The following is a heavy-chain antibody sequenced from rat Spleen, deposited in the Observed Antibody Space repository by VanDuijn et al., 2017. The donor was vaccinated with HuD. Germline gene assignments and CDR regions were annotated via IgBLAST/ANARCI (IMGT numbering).Heavy chain of an antibody. Sequence: EVKLVESGGGLVQPGRSLELSCVASGFIFRNYDMVWVRQAPTKGLEWVATIGNKGSITYYRDSVKGRFTISRDDAQSTLYLQMNSLRSEDTATYYCTREDFVLTDWGQGVMVTVSS. CDR1: GFIFRNYD. J-gene: IGHJ2*01. V-gene: IGHV5-29*01. CDR2: IGNKGSIT. CDR3: TREDFVLTD.